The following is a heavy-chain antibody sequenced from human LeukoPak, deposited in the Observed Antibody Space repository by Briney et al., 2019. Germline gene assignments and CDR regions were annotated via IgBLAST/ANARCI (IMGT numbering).Heavy chain of an antibody. CDR1: GFTFDDYA. Sequence: GGSLRLSCAASGFTFDDYAMHWVRQAPGKGLEWVSGISWNSGSIGYADSVKGRFTISRDNAKNSLYLQMNSLRAEDTALYYCAKDISYGSGSYYKRRGAFDIWGQGTMVTVSS. J-gene: IGHJ3*02. V-gene: IGHV3-9*01. D-gene: IGHD3-10*01. CDR3: AKDISYGSGSYYKRRGAFDI. CDR2: ISWNSGSI.